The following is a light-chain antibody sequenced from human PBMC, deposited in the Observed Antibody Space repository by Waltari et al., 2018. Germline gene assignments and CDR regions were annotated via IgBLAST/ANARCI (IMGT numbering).Light chain of an antibody. CDR2: EAS. J-gene: IGKJ5*01. CDR1: QAISRS. Sequence: AIQLTQSPYSFSASVGARVTITCRASQAISRSVAWFQQKPGKVPKLLIFEASDLEDGVPSRFSGSGGGTRFTLTISSLQPEDFATYYCQHFYSYPSGFGQGTRLEIK. V-gene: IGKV1-13*02. CDR3: QHFYSYPSG.